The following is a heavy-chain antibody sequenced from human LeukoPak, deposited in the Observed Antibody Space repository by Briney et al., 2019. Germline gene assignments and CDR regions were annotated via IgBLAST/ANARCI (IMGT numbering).Heavy chain of an antibody. J-gene: IGHJ5*02. D-gene: IGHD6-13*01. CDR1: GGPFSGYY. CDR3: ARGLQAYSSSWYALVNWFDP. V-gene: IGHV4-34*01. Sequence: SETLSLTCAVYGGPFSGYYWSWIRQPPGKGLEWIGEINHSGSTSYNPPLNSRVTISVDTSKNQFSLKLSSVTAADTAVFYCARGLQAYSSSWYALVNWFDPWGQGTLVTVSS. CDR2: INHSGST.